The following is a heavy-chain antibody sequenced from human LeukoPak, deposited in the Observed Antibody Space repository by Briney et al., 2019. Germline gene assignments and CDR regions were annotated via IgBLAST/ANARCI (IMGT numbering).Heavy chain of an antibody. CDR1: EFSVGSNY. J-gene: IGHJ4*02. CDR3: AKAANYDILTGYYLDY. Sequence: GGSLRLSCAASEFSVGSNYMTWVRQAPGKGLEWVSLIYSGGSTYYADSVKGRFTISRDNSKNTLYLQMNNLRAEDTAIYYCAKAANYDILTGYYLDYWGQGTLVTVSS. V-gene: IGHV3-53*01. CDR2: IYSGGST. D-gene: IGHD3-9*01.